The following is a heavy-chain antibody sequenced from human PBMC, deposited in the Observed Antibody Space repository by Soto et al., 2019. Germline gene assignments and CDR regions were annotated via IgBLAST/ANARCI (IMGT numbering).Heavy chain of an antibody. CDR2: ISSSSSYI. D-gene: IGHD1-1*01. CDR3: ARGGLGYNWNDGDWFDP. Sequence: EVQLVESGGGLVKPGGSLRLSCAASGFTSSSYSMNWVRQAPGKGLEWVSSISSSSSYIYYADSVKGRFTISRDNAKNSLYLQMNSLRAEDTAVYYCARGGLGYNWNDGDWFDPWGQGTLVTVSS. J-gene: IGHJ5*02. V-gene: IGHV3-21*01. CDR1: GFTSSSYS.